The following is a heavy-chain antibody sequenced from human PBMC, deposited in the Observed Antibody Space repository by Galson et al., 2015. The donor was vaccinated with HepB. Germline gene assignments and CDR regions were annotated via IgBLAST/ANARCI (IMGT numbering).Heavy chain of an antibody. CDR2: ISGDSTYM. V-gene: IGHV3-21*01. CDR1: GFTFSSYN. D-gene: IGHD7-27*01. Sequence: SLRLSCATSGFTFSSYNMNWVRQAPGKGLEWVSCISGDSTYMYYADSVKGRFTISRDNAKNSLDLLMTSLRADDTAVYYCARDPPLGTPFDFWGQGTLVTVSS. CDR3: ARDPPLGTPFDF. J-gene: IGHJ4*02.